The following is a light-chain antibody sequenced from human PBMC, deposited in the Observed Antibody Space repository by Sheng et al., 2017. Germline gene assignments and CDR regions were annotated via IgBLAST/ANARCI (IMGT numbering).Light chain of an antibody. V-gene: IGKV3-15*01. CDR1: QNINNN. J-gene: IGKJ2*01. CDR2: GAS. Sequence: EIVMTQSPATLSVSPGEGATLSCRASQNINNNLAWYQQKPGQAPRLLIFGASXRGTGIPARFSGSGSGTXFTLTISSLQSEDFAVYYCQQYNDWPMYTFGQGTK. CDR3: QQYNDWPMYT.